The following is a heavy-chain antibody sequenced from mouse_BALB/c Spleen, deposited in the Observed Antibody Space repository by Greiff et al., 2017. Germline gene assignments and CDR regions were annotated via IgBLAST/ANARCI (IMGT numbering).Heavy chain of an antibody. D-gene: IGHD1-1*01. V-gene: IGHV5-17*02. CDR1: GFTFSSFG. CDR2: ISSGSSTI. CDR3: ARGGYYGSFDY. Sequence: EVKLVESGGGLVQPGGSRKLSCAASGFTFSSFGMHWVRQAPEKGLEWVAYISSGSSTIYYADTVKGRFTISRDNPKNTLFLQMTSLRSEDTAMYYCARGGYYGSFDYWGQGTTLTVSS. J-gene: IGHJ2*01.